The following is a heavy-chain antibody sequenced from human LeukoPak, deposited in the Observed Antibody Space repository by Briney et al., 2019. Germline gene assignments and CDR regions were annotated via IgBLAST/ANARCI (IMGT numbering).Heavy chain of an antibody. CDR2: IKEDGSEK. J-gene: IGHJ3*02. CDR1: GFTFSSYA. V-gene: IGHV3-7*01. Sequence: PGGSLRLSCAASGFTFSSYAMSWVRQAPGKGLEWVANIKEDGSEKHYVDSVKGRFTISRDNAKNSLFLQMNSLRAEDTAVYYCARTTMIIASDGFDIWGQGTMVTVSS. CDR3: ARTTMIIASDGFDI. D-gene: IGHD3-22*01.